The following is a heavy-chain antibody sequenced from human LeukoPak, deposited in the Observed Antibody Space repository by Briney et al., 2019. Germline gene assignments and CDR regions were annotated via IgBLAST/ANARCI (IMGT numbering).Heavy chain of an antibody. Sequence: GRSLRLSCAASGFTFSSYGMHWVRQAPGKGLEWVAVISYDGSNKYYADSVKGRFTISRDNSKNSLYLQMNSLRAEDTAIYYCARDSPDYGGKGFDYWGQGTLVTVSS. CDR1: GFTFSSYG. V-gene: IGHV3-30*03. D-gene: IGHD4-23*01. CDR3: ARDSPDYGGKGFDY. CDR2: ISYDGSNK. J-gene: IGHJ4*02.